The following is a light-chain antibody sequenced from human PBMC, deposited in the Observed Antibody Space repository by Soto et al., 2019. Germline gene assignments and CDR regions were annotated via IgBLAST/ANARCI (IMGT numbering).Light chain of an antibody. V-gene: IGKV1-9*01. CDR1: QGISSY. CDR3: QQLDSYPWT. Sequence: DIQLTQSPSFLSASVGDRVTITCRASQGISSYLAWYQQTPGKAPKLLIYAASTLQSGVPSRFSGSGSGTEFTLTISSLQPEDFATYYCQQLDSYPWTFGQGTKVEIK. CDR2: AAS. J-gene: IGKJ1*01.